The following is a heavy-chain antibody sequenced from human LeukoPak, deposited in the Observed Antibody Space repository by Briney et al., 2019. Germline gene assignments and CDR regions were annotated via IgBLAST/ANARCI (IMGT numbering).Heavy chain of an antibody. J-gene: IGHJ4*02. D-gene: IGHD3-10*01. Sequence: GGCLSLSCAVSGFTLSSYEMKWVRQAPGRGLEWEKYISSSGSTIYYADSVKGRFTISRDNAKSSLYLQMNSLRAEDTAVYYCVDGHYYWGQGTLVTVSS. V-gene: IGHV3-48*03. CDR3: VDGHYY. CDR1: GFTLSSYE. CDR2: ISSSGSTI.